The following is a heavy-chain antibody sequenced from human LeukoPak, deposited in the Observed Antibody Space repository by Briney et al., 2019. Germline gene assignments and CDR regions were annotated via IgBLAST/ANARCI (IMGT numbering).Heavy chain of an antibody. CDR2: ISGSGGST. CDR1: GFTFSSYA. CDR3: AKDRIVVVPAAPDY. Sequence: PGGSLRLSCAASGFTFSSYAMSWVRQAPGKGLEWVSAISGSGGSTYYADSVKGRFTISRDNSKNTLYLQMNSLRAEDTAVCYCAKDRIVVVPAAPDYWGQGTLVTVSS. D-gene: IGHD2-2*01. V-gene: IGHV3-23*01. J-gene: IGHJ4*02.